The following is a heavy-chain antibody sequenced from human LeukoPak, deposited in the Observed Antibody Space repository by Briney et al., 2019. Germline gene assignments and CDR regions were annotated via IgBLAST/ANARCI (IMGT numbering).Heavy chain of an antibody. V-gene: IGHV3-21*04. Sequence: GGSLRLSCAASGFTFSSYSMNWVRQAPGKGLEWVSSISSSSSYIYYADSVKGRFTISRDNAKNTLYLQMNSLRAEDTAVYYCAKLAWDSSGYYYFDYWGQGTLVTVSS. D-gene: IGHD3-22*01. CDR2: ISSSSSYI. J-gene: IGHJ4*02. CDR1: GFTFSSYS. CDR3: AKLAWDSSGYYYFDY.